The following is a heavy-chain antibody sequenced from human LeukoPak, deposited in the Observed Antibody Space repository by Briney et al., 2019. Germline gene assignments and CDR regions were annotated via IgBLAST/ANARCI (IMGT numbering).Heavy chain of an antibody. CDR1: RLTFSNYP. J-gene: IGHJ3*02. CDR3: AKGSTYFYGSGTSDDAFDI. V-gene: IGHV3-23*01. CDR2: ISGSGGST. Sequence: GGCLRLSRVATRLTFSNYPMSSVRPAPGKGLEWVSSISGSGGSTHYADSVKGRFTISRDNSKSTMYLQVNSLRAENTAVYYCAKGSTYFYGSGTSDDAFDIWGQGTMVTVSS. D-gene: IGHD3-10*01.